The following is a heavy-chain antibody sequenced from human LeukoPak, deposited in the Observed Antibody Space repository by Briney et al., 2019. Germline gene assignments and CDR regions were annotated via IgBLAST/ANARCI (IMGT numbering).Heavy chain of an antibody. D-gene: IGHD1-1*01. J-gene: IGHJ4*02. CDR2: ILPDGNNI. V-gene: IGHV3-30*04. CDR3: ARDVWNGIYYFDS. CDR1: GFAFRSYA. Sequence: GGSLRLSCGTSGFAFRSYAMHWVRQAPGKGLEWVASILPDGNNIHYRDSVEGRFTIPRDNSNNTLYLQMNSLRPEDTALYFCARDVWNGIYYFDSWGQGTLVIVSS.